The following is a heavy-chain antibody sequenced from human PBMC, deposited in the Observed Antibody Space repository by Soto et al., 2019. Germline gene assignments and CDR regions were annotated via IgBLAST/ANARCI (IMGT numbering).Heavy chain of an antibody. CDR2: SSHSGTT. Sequence: QVQLQQWGAGLLKPSETLSLTCAVYGGSLSGYYWTWSRQPPGKGLEWIGESSHSGTTNYHPSLKSRVTISVDTSKTQFYLRLSSVTAADTAVYYCARANWFDPWGQGTLVTVST. J-gene: IGHJ5*02. CDR3: ARANWFDP. CDR1: GGSLSGYY. V-gene: IGHV4-34*02.